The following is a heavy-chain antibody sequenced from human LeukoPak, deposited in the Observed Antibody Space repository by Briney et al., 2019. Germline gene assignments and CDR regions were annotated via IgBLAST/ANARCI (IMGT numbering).Heavy chain of an antibody. CDR2: ITSTGTYM. CDR3: TRLSGDYWNYGGNFDS. D-gene: IGHD1-7*01. CDR1: GFIFSNYG. J-gene: IGHJ4*02. V-gene: IGHV3-21*04. Sequence: GGSLRLSCEGSGFIFSNYGMNWVRQAPGKGLEWVSSITSTGTYMYYGGSVKGRFTVSRDNAKNSLYLQMNSLKTEDTAVYYCTRLSGDYWNYGGNFDSWGQGTLVTVSS.